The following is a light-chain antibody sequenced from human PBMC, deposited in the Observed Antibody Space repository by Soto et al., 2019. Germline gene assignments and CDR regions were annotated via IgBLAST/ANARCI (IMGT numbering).Light chain of an antibody. J-gene: IGKJ1*01. V-gene: IGKV3-15*01. CDR1: QSVSSN. CDR2: GAS. Sequence: EIVMTQSPATLSVSPGERATLSCRASQSVSSNLAWYQQKPGQAPRLLIYGASTRATGIPARFSGSGSGTEFTLTISSLQSEDFAVYYCQHYNNWRRTFGQGTKVEI. CDR3: QHYNNWRRT.